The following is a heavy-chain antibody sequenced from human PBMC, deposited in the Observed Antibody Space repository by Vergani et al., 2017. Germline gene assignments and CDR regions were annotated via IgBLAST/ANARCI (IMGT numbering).Heavy chain of an antibody. J-gene: IGHJ4*02. CDR1: GGSISSYY. D-gene: IGHD3-10*01. CDR3: AGAGYYYGSGSYYNRGLYFDY. Sequence: QVQLQESGPGLVKPSETLSLTCTVSGGSISSYYWSWIRQPAGKGLEWIGRIYTSGSTNYNPSLKSRVTMSVDTSKNQFSLNLSSVTAADTAVYYCAGAGYYYGSGSYYNRGLYFDYWGQGTLVTVSS. V-gene: IGHV4-4*07. CDR2: IYTSGST.